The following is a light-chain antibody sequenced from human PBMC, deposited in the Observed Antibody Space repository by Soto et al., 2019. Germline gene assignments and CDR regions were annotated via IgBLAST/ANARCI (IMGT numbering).Light chain of an antibody. CDR3: SSYAGSHIYEV. Sequence: QSALTQPRSVSGSLGQSVTISCTGTSSDVGAYDFVSWYQQNPGKAPRLIIFDVIKRPSGVPDRFSGSKSGNTASLTISGLQSEDEADYHCSSYAGSHIYEVFGGGTKVTVL. CDR1: SSDVGAYDF. CDR2: DVI. J-gene: IGLJ3*02. V-gene: IGLV2-11*01.